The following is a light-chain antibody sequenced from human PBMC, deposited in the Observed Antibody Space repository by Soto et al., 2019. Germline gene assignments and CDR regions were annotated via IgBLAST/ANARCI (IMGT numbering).Light chain of an antibody. V-gene: IGKV3D-15*01. CDR1: QTVTSGY. CDR2: GVS. CDR3: QQYNNWPIT. J-gene: IGKJ5*01. Sequence: EIVLTQSPDTLCLSPGERATLSCRASQTVTSGYLAWYQQKPGQAPRLLIYGVSTGATGIPDRFSGSGSGTDFTLTISSLQSEDFAVYYCQQYNNWPITFGQGTRLEIK.